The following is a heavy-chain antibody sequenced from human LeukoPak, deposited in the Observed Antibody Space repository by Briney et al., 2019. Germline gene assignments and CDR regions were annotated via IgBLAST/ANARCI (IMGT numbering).Heavy chain of an antibody. CDR3: ARMPTRYSYGLGSYNYYYYMDV. J-gene: IGHJ6*03. V-gene: IGHV3-23*01. CDR1: GSTFGIYA. D-gene: IGHD5-18*01. CDR2: ISGSAST. Sequence: GGSLRLSCAASGSTFGIYAMSWVRQAPGKGLEWVSGISGSASTYYADSVKGRFTISRDNSKNTLYLQMNSLRAEDTAVYYCARMPTRYSYGLGSYNYYYYMDVWGKGTTVTISS.